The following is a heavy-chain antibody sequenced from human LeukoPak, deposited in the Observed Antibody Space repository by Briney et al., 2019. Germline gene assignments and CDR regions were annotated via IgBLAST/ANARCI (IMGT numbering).Heavy chain of an antibody. J-gene: IGHJ3*02. Sequence: GGSLRLSCAASRFTFRNYWMHWVRQAPGKGLVWVSRIKSDGTSTAYADSVKGRFTISRDSAKNTLYLQMDSLRAEDTAVYYCARDYGSNRRAFDIWGQGTMVTVSS. D-gene: IGHD4-23*01. CDR2: IKSDGTST. CDR3: ARDYGSNRRAFDI. V-gene: IGHV3-74*01. CDR1: RFTFRNYW.